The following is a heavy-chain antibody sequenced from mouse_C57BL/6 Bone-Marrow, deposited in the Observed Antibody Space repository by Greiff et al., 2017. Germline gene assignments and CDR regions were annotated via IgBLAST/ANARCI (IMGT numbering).Heavy chain of an antibody. CDR2: IDPETGGT. D-gene: IGHD2-10*02. J-gene: IGHJ4*01. CDR3: TVWYARDY. V-gene: IGHV1-15*01. CDR1: GSTFTDYE. Sequence: QVQLQQSGAELVRPGASVTLSCKASGSTFTDYEMHWVKQTPVHGLEWIGAIDPETGGTASNQKFKGKAILTADKSSSTAYMELRSLTSEVSAVYYGTVWYARDYWCQGTSVTGSS.